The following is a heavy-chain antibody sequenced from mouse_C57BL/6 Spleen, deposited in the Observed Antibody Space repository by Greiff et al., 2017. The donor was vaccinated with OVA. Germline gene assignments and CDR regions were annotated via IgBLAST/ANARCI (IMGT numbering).Heavy chain of an antibody. CDR1: GYTFTSYW. Sequence: QVQLQQSGAELVKPGASVKMSCKASGYTFTSYWITWVKQRPGQGLEWIGDIYPGSGSTNYNEKFKSKATLTVDTSSSTAYMQLSSLTSEDSAVYYCARKYYGSIYWYFDVWGTGTTVTVSS. V-gene: IGHV1-55*01. J-gene: IGHJ1*03. D-gene: IGHD1-1*01. CDR3: ARKYYGSIYWYFDV. CDR2: IYPGSGST.